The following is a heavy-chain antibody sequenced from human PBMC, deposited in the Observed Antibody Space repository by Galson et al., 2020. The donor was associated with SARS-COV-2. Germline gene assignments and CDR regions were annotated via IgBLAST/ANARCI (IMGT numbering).Heavy chain of an antibody. J-gene: IGHJ4*02. D-gene: IGHD2-15*01. V-gene: IGHV1-18*01. CDR2: ISAYNGNT. CDR1: GYTFTSYG. Sequence: GESLKISCKASGYTFTSYGISWVRQAPGQGLEWMGWISAYNGNTNYAQKLQGRVTMTTDTSTSTAYMELRSLRSDDTAVYYCAMGVVGYCSGGSCYGYWGQGTLVTVSS. CDR3: AMGVVGYCSGGSCYGY.